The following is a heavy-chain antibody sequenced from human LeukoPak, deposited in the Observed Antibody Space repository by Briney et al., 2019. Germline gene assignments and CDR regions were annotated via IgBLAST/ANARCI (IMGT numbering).Heavy chain of an antibody. CDR3: ARGDNWNSYYYYYMDV. D-gene: IGHD1-7*01. Sequence: GGSLRLSCAASGFTFSSYSMNWVRQAPGKGLEWVSYISSGSDTIYYADSVKGRFTIPRDNAKNSLYLQMNSLRAEDTAAYYCARGDNWNSYYYYYMDVWGKGTTVTVSS. J-gene: IGHJ6*03. V-gene: IGHV3-48*04. CDR1: GFTFSSYS. CDR2: ISSGSDTI.